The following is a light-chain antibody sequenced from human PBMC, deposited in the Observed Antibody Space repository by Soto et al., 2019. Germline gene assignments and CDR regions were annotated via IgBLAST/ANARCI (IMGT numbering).Light chain of an antibody. CDR3: QSYDSSLSGYV. V-gene: IGLV1-40*01. Sequence: LTQPPSVSGAPGQRVTISCTGSSSNIVAGYDVHWYQQLPGTAPKLLIYGNSNRPSGVPDRFSGSKSGTSASLAITGLQAEDEADYYCQSYDSSLSGYVFGTGTKVTVL. CDR2: GNS. CDR1: SSNIVAGYD. J-gene: IGLJ1*01.